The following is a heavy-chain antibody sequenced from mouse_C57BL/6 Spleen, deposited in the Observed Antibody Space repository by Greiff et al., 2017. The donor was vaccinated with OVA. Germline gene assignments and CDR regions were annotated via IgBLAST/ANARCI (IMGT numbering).Heavy chain of an antibody. CDR1: GYTFTSYW. CDR2: IDTSDSYT. D-gene: IGHD1-1*01. Sequence: QVQLQQPGAELVMPGASVKLSCKASGYTFTSYWMHWVKQRPGQGLEWIGEIDTSDSYTNYNQKFKGKSTLTVDKSSSTAYMQLSSLTSEDSAVYYCARKLRYYAMDYWGQGTSVTVSS. J-gene: IGHJ4*01. V-gene: IGHV1-69*01. CDR3: ARKLRYYAMDY.